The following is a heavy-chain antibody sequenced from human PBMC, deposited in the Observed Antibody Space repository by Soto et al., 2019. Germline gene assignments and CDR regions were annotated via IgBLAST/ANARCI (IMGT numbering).Heavy chain of an antibody. CDR3: AHIPGSGQLLYSYYYYMDV. D-gene: IGHD3-10*01. J-gene: IGHJ6*03. CDR1: GFSLTTSGEA. Sequence: QITLKESGPTLVKPTQTLPLTCTFSGFSLTTSGEAVGWIRQPPGKALEWLALIYWDDDKRSSPSLKSRLTITKDTSKNQVVLTMTNMDPVDTATYYCAHIPGSGQLLYSYYYYMDVWGKGTTVTVSS. V-gene: IGHV2-5*02. CDR2: IYWDDDK.